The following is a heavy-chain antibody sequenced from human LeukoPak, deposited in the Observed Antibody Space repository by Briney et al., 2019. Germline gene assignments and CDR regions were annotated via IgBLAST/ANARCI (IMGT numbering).Heavy chain of an antibody. J-gene: IGHJ4*02. V-gene: IGHV1-18*01. Sequence: ASVKVSCKASGYTFTSYGISWVRQAPGQGLEWMGWISAYNGNTNYAQKLQGRVTMTTDTSTSTAYMELRSLRSDDTAVYYCEREYCSGGSCYRYFDYWGQGTLVTVSS. CDR2: ISAYNGNT. CDR1: GYTFTSYG. D-gene: IGHD2-15*01. CDR3: EREYCSGGSCYRYFDY.